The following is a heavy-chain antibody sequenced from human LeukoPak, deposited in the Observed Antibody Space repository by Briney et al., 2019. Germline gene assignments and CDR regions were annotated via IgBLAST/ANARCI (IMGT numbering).Heavy chain of an antibody. V-gene: IGHV1-18*01. CDR1: GYTFTSYG. CDR3: ARGRRITIFGVVLSGYNWFDP. J-gene: IGHJ5*02. Sequence: ASVKVSCKASGYTFTSYGISWVRQAPGQGLEWMGWISAYNGNTNYAQELQGRVTTTRNTSTSTAYMELSSLRSEDTAVYYCARGRRITIFGVVLSGYNWFDPWGQGTLVTVSS. D-gene: IGHD3-3*01. CDR2: ISAYNGNT.